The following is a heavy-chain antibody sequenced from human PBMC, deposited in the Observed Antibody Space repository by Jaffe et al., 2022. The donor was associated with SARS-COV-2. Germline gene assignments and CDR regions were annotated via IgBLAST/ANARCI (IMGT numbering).Heavy chain of an antibody. J-gene: IGHJ6*02. V-gene: IGHV3-23*01. CDR2: ISGSGYST. Sequence: EVQLLESGGGLVQPGGSLRLSCAASGFTFSSYAMSWVRQAPGKGLEWVSAISGSGYSTYYADSVKGRFTISRDNNKNTVNLQIDSLRVEDTAVYFCAKDLSSRSQPYGMDVWGQGTTFTVSS. CDR3: AKDLSSRSQPYGMDV. D-gene: IGHD6-13*01. CDR1: GFTFSSYA.